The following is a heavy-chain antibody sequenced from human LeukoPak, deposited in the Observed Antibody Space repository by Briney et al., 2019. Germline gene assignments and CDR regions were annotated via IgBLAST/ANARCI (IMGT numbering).Heavy chain of an antibody. V-gene: IGHV4-4*02. CDR2: IYHSGST. CDR1: GGSISSSNW. Sequence: SGTLSLTCAVSGGSISSSNWWTWVRQPPGKGLEWIGGIYHSGSTNYNPSLKSRVTISVDKSKNQFSLKLSSVTAADTAVYYCAVRGYCSSTSCHGFDYWGQGTLVTVSS. D-gene: IGHD2-2*01. J-gene: IGHJ4*02. CDR3: AVRGYCSSTSCHGFDY.